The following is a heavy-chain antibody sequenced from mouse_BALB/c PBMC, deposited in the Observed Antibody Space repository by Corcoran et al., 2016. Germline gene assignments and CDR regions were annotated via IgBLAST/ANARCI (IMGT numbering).Heavy chain of an antibody. J-gene: IGHJ3*01. CDR1: GYAFTNSE. D-gene: IGHD1-1*01. CDR2: INTYTGEP. Sequence: QIQLVQSGPELKKPRETVTISCKASGYAFTNSEMNWMKQAPGKGLTWMGWINTYTGEPTYADDFKVRFAFSLETSANTAYLQINNLKNEDMATYFCARTYYGSTWYAYWGQGTLVNVSA. CDR3: ARTYYGSTWYAY. V-gene: IGHV9-1*02.